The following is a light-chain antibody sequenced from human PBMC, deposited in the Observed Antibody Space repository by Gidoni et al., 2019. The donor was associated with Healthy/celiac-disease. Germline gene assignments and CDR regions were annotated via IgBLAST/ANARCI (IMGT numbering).Light chain of an antibody. CDR2: GAS. V-gene: IGKV3-20*01. Sequence: EIVLTQSPGTLSLSSGERATLSCRSSQSVSSSYLAWYQQNPGQAPRPLIYGASSRATSIPDRFSGSGYGTDFTLTISRLEPDDFAVYYCQQYGSSPPYTFGQGTKLEIK. CDR3: QQYGSSPPYT. CDR1: QSVSSSY. J-gene: IGKJ2*01.